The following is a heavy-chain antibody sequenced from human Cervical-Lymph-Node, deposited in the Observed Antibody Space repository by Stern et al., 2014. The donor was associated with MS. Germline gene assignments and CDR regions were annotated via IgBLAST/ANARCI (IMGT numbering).Heavy chain of an antibody. Sequence: QVQLQESGPGLAKPSQTLSLTCTVSGDSISSTGCYWSWIRQHPGKGLEWIGYIHYRGSTYYNPSLKSRGTISVDTSKNQFSLKLTSVTAADTALYYCARSDRLWGSFDYWGQGSLVTVSS. D-gene: IGHD3-16*01. J-gene: IGHJ4*02. CDR2: IHYRGST. CDR3: ARSDRLWGSFDY. V-gene: IGHV4-31*03. CDR1: GDSISSTGCY.